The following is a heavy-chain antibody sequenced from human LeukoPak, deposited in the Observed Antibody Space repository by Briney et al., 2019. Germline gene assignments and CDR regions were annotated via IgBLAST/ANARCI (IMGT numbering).Heavy chain of an antibody. CDR1: GYTFTDYY. D-gene: IGHD1-26*01. Sequence: ASVKVSCKASGYTFTDYYLHWVGQAPGHGLEWMGWINPKTGVTKYAQNFQGRVTMTRDTSINTAYMEVSRLRSDDTAVFYCARDLAMYSPDLDYWGQGTLVTVSS. V-gene: IGHV1-2*02. J-gene: IGHJ4*02. CDR3: ARDLAMYSPDLDY. CDR2: INPKTGVT.